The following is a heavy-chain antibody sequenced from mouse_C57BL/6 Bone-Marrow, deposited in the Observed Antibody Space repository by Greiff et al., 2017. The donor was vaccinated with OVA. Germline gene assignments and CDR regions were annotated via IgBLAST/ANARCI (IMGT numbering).Heavy chain of an antibody. CDR1: GFTFSDYY. CDR3: ARDHDYGLAY. CDR2: INYDGSST. J-gene: IGHJ3*01. D-gene: IGHD2-4*01. V-gene: IGHV5-16*01. Sequence: EVKVEESEGGLVQPGSSMKLSCTASGFTFSDYYMAWVRQVPEKGLEWVANINYDGSSTYYLDSLKSRFIISRDNAKNILYLQMSSLKSEDTATYYCARDHDYGLAYWGQGTLVTVSA.